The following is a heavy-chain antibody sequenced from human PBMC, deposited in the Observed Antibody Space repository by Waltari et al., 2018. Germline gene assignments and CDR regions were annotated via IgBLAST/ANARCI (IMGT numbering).Heavy chain of an antibody. Sequence: EVQLLDSGGGLVQPGGSLRLSCAASGFTFSTYAMSWVRQAPGGGPEWVSAISGSGGGTYYADSGKGRFIISRDNSKNTLYLEMNSLRAEDTAVYFCAKDKIPRTADVGTLFDLWGQGTLVTVSS. CDR3: AKDKIPRTADVGTLFDL. CDR1: GFTFSTYA. CDR2: ISGSGGGT. D-gene: IGHD6-13*01. J-gene: IGHJ4*02. V-gene: IGHV3-23*01.